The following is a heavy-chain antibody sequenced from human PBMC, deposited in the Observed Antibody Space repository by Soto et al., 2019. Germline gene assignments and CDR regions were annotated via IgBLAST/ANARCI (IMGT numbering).Heavy chain of an antibody. J-gene: IGHJ5*02. D-gene: IGHD3-9*01. CDR1: GGSISSYY. Sequence: SETLSLTCTVSGGSISSYYWSWIRQPPGKGLEWIGYIYYSGSTNYNPSLKSRVTISVDTSKNQFSLKLSSVTAADTAVYYCARDLIYDILTGYRWFDPWGQGTLVTVSS. CDR2: IYYSGST. CDR3: ARDLIYDILTGYRWFDP. V-gene: IGHV4-59*01.